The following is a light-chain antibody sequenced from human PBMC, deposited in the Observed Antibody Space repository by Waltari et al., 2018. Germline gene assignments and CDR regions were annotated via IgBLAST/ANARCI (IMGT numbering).Light chain of an antibody. CDR3: QQRSNWPPGT. J-gene: IGKJ3*01. CDR2: DAS. Sequence: EIVLTQSPATLSLSPGERATLSCRASQSVSSYLAWYQQKPGQAPRLLIYDASNRATGIQARCSGSGSGTDFTLTIRSLEPEDFAVYYCQQRSNWPPGTFGPGTKVDIK. CDR1: QSVSSY. V-gene: IGKV3-11*01.